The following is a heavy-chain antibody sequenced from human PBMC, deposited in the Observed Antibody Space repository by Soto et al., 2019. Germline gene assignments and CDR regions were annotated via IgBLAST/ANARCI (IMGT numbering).Heavy chain of an antibody. Sequence: QVQLQQWGAGLLKPSETLSLTCAVYGGSFSGYFWTWIRQPPGKGLEWIGEINDSGSTNYNPSLKTRVTISVDTSRDQFSLKLSSVTAAETAVYYCARGLTLGYCSGTSCYNWLDPWGQGTLVTVSS. J-gene: IGHJ5*02. CDR2: INDSGST. D-gene: IGHD2-2*01. V-gene: IGHV4-34*01. CDR3: ARGLTLGYCSGTSCYNWLDP. CDR1: GGSFSGYF.